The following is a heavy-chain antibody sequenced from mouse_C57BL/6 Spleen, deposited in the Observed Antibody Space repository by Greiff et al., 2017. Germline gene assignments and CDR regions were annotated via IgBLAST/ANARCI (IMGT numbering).Heavy chain of an antibody. CDR2: ILPGSGSP. J-gene: IGHJ3*01. D-gene: IGHD2-5*01. CDR1: GYTFTGYW. CDR3: ARKYYSNYEAY. V-gene: IGHV1-9*01. Sequence: QVQLKESGAELMKPGASVKLSCKATGYTFTGYWIEWVKQRPGHGLEWIGAILPGSGSPKYNEKFKGKATFTADTASNTAYMQLISLTTEDSAIYYCARKYYSNYEAYWGQGTLCTVSA.